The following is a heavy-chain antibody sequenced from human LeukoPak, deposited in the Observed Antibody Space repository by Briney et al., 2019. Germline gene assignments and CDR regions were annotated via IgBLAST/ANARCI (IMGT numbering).Heavy chain of an antibody. CDR3: ARGQGPVHGAFDI. J-gene: IGHJ3*02. CDR2: ISSSGSTI. Sequence: GGSLRLSCAASGFTFSSYSMNWVRQAPGKGLEGVSYISSSGSTIYYADSVKGRFTISRDNAKNSLHLQMNSLRAEDTAVYYCARGQGPVHGAFDIWGQGTMVTVSS. D-gene: IGHD1-1*01. V-gene: IGHV3-48*04. CDR1: GFTFSSYS.